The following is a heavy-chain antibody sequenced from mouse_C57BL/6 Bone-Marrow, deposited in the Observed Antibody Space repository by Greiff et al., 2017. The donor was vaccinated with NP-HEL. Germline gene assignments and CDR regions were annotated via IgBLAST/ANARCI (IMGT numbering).Heavy chain of an antibody. V-gene: IGHV1-7*01. CDR3: ARLGQLRAWFAY. CDR2: INPSSGYT. J-gene: IGHJ3*01. Sequence: QVHVKQSGAELAKPGASVKLSCKASGYTFTSYWMHWVKPRPGQGLEWIGYINPSSGYTKYNQKFKDKATLTADKSSSTAYMQLSSLTYEDSAVYYCARLGQLRAWFAYWGQGTLVTVSA. D-gene: IGHD3-2*02. CDR1: GYTFTSYW.